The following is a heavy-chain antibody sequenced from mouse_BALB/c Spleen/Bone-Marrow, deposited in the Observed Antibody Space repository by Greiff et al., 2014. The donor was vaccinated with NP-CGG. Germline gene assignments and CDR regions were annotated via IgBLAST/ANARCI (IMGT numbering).Heavy chain of an antibody. J-gene: IGHJ4*01. Sequence: EVQRVESGGGLVKPGGSLKLSCAASGFTFSDYYMYWVRQTPEKRLEWVATISDGSTYTYYPDSVKGRFTISRDNAKNNPYLQMSSLKSEDTALYYCARDRGVQGYAMDYWGQGTSVTVSS. V-gene: IGHV5-4*02. CDR3: ARDRGVQGYAMDY. D-gene: IGHD2-14*01. CDR1: GFTFSDYY. CDR2: ISDGSTYT.